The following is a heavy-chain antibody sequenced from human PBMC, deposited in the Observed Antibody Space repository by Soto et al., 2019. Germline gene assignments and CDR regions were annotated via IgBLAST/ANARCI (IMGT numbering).Heavy chain of an antibody. D-gene: IGHD3-10*01. CDR2: VNPILSMS. J-gene: IGHJ4*02. CDR1: GDTVNFYS. Sequence: QVQLVQSGAEVKRPGSSVQVSCKASGDTVNFYSINWVRQAPGLGLEWMGRVNPILSMSNYAQRFQGRVTMTADKSTSTAYMELSGLRSEDTAIYYCATSYGSGYRAFDFWGQGALVTVSS. V-gene: IGHV1-69*04. CDR3: ATSYGSGYRAFDF.